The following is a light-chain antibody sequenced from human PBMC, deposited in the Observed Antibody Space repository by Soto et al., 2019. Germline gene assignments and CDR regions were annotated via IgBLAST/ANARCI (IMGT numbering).Light chain of an antibody. Sequence: EIVMMQSPATLFVSPGESVTLSCRASQLFSSNLAWYQHKPGQAPRLLIYGVSTRDTGVPDRFSGSASGTEFTLTISSLQSEDFAVYYCQQYNNWPRTFGQGTRLEIK. CDR1: QLFSSN. CDR2: GVS. J-gene: IGKJ5*01. V-gene: IGKV3-15*01. CDR3: QQYNNWPRT.